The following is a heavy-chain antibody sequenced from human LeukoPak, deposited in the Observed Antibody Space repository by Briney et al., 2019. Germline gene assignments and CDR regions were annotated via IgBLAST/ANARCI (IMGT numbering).Heavy chain of an antibody. CDR2: VSYDGGNK. CDR3: AKRAGQYGMDV. CDR1: GFTFSSYG. V-gene: IGHV3-30*18. D-gene: IGHD4/OR15-4a*01. J-gene: IGHJ6*02. Sequence: PGGSLRLSCAASGFTFSSYGIHWVRQAPGKGLEWVAAVSYDGGNKYYADSVKGRFTISRDNSQNTVYLQMNSLRAEDTAVYYCAKRAGQYGMDVWGQGTTVTVSS.